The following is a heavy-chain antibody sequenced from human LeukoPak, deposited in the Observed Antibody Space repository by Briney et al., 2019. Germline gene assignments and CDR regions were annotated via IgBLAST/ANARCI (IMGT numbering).Heavy chain of an antibody. V-gene: IGHV3-7*01. J-gene: IGHJ1*01. Sequence: GGSLRLSCAASGFIFSDYYMSWVRQAPGKGLEWVANIKQDGSEKYYVDSVKGRFTISRDNAKNSLYLQMNSLRAEDTAVYYCATLPTPTGYSSSWYVEYFQHWGQGTLVTVSS. D-gene: IGHD6-13*01. CDR3: ATLPTPTGYSSSWYVEYFQH. CDR2: IKQDGSEK. CDR1: GFIFSDYY.